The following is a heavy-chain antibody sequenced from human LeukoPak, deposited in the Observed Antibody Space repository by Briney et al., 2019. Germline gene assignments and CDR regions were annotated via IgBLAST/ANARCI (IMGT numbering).Heavy chain of an antibody. Sequence: GGPLRLSCAASGFTFSSYAMSWVRQAPGKGLEWVSAISTSGTSTYYADSVKGRFTISRDSSRNTLFLQMSGLRADDTAVYYCGTGDAFDIWGQGTMVTVSS. CDR2: ISTSGTST. V-gene: IGHV3-23*01. J-gene: IGHJ3*02. CDR1: GFTFSSYA. D-gene: IGHD7-27*01. CDR3: GTGDAFDI.